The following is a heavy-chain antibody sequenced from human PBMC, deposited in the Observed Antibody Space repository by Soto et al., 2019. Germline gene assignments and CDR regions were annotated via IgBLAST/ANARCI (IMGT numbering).Heavy chain of an antibody. CDR3: AKDRGPYDFWSGYLYDAFDI. D-gene: IGHD3-3*01. J-gene: IGHJ3*02. Sequence: GGSLRLSCAASGFTFSSYAMSWVRQAPGKGLEWVSAISGSGGSTYYADSVKGRFTISRDNSKNTLYLQMNSLRAEDTAVYYCAKDRGPYDFWSGYLYDAFDIWGQGTMVTVSS. V-gene: IGHV3-23*01. CDR1: GFTFSSYA. CDR2: ISGSGGST.